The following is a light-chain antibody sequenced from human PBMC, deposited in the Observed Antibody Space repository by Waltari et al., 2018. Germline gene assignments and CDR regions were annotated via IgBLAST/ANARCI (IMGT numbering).Light chain of an antibody. CDR2: DVS. V-gene: IGLV2-14*03. J-gene: IGLJ2*01. CDR3: SSYTSSSYVV. Sequence: QSALTQPASVSGSPGQSITISCTGTSSDVGGYNYVPWYQQHPGKAPKLMIYDVSNRPSGVSNRFSGSKSGNTASLTISGLQAEDEADYYCSSYTSSSYVVFGGGTKLTVL. CDR1: SSDVGGYNY.